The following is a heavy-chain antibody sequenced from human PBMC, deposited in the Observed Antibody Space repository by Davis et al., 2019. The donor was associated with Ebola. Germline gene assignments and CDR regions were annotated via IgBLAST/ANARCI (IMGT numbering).Heavy chain of an antibody. Sequence: GGSLRLSCAASGFTFSSYAMSWVRQAPGKGLEWVSAISGSGGSTYYADSVKGRFTISRDNSKNTLYLQMNRLRAEDTAVYYCARRDYYGSGSYYKGGMDVWGQGTTVTVSS. CDR2: ISGSGGST. CDR1: GFTFSSYA. D-gene: IGHD3-10*01. CDR3: ARRDYYGSGSYYKGGMDV. J-gene: IGHJ6*02. V-gene: IGHV3-23*01.